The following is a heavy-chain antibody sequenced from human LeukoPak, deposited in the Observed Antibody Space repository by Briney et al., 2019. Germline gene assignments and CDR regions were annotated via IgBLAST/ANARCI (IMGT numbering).Heavy chain of an antibody. CDR1: GFTFGDYA. CDR2: IRSNTYGGTA. V-gene: IGHV3-49*03. CDR3: AKSQGKNFDY. J-gene: IGHJ4*02. D-gene: IGHD3-10*01. Sequence: GGSLRLSCTASGFTFGDYAMSWFRQAPGKGLEWVGFIRSNTYGGTAEYAASVKGRFTISRDDSKSIAYLQMNSLRAEDTAVYYCAKSQGKNFDYWGQGTLVTVSS.